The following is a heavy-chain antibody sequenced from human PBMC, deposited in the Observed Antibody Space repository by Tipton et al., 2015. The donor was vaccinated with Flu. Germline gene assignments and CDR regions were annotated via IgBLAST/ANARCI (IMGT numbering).Heavy chain of an antibody. V-gene: IGHV4-59*12. D-gene: IGHD3-16*02. J-gene: IGHJ4*02. Sequence: LRLSCSVSGDSISSFYWSWIRQPPGKGLEWIAYISNSGSSNYNPSLKSRITMSVDTSKNQFSLKLSSVTVADTAVYYCARDYLLGDLSFFDNWGQGTLVTVSS. CDR3: ARDYLLGDLSFFDN. CDR1: GDSISSFY. CDR2: ISNSGSS.